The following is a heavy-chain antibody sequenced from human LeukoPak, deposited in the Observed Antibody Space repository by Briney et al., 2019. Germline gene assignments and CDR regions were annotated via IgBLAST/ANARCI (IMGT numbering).Heavy chain of an antibody. Sequence: ASVTVSCKASGYTFTSYGISWVRQAPGQGLEWMGWISAYNGNTNYAQKLQGRVTMTTNTSTSTAYMELRSLRSDDTAVYYCAREPITMVRGVMLLPTYYYYGMDVWGQGTTVTVSS. D-gene: IGHD3-10*01. J-gene: IGHJ6*02. CDR3: AREPITMVRGVMLLPTYYYYGMDV. V-gene: IGHV1-18*01. CDR2: ISAYNGNT. CDR1: GYTFTSYG.